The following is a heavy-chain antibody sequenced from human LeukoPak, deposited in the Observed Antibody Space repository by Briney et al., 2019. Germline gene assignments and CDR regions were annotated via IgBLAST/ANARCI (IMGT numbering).Heavy chain of an antibody. CDR1: GFTFSSYA. J-gene: IGHJ4*02. Sequence: PGGSLRLSCAASGFTFSSYALSWVRKAPGKELGWVSAISDSGSSTYYADFVKGCFTISRENSKNTLFLQIHSLRAEDTATYYCAKHYGSGTYYNYFTYWGQGTLVSVSS. CDR2: ISDSGSST. D-gene: IGHD3-10*01. CDR3: AKHYGSGTYYNYFTY. V-gene: IGHV3-23*01.